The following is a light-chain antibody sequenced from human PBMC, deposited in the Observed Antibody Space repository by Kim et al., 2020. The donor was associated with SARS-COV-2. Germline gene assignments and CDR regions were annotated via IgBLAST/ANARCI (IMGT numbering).Light chain of an antibody. CDR3: QQYYSSPRT. Sequence: APTNCKSSQTLVYSGNNKNELAWYQQKAGQPPKVLIYWASTRASGVPDRFSGSGSGTDFTLTISSLQAEDVAVYYCQQYYSSPRTFGQGTKVDIK. CDR2: WAS. CDR1: QTLVYSGNNKNE. V-gene: IGKV4-1*01. J-gene: IGKJ1*01.